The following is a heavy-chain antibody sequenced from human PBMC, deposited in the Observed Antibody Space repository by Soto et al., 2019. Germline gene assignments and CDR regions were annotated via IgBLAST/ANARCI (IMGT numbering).Heavy chain of an antibody. CDR1: GFTFSSYA. CDR2: ISGSGGST. CDR3: AKDLIAAAGTHPGPYYPGGFDP. V-gene: IGHV3-23*01. Sequence: PGGSLRLSCAASGFTFSSYAMSWVRQAPGKGLEWVSAISGSGGSTYYADSVKGRFTISRDNSKNTLYLQMNSLRAEDTAVYYCAKDLIAAAGTHPGPYYPGGFDPWGQGTLVTVSS. D-gene: IGHD6-13*01. J-gene: IGHJ5*02.